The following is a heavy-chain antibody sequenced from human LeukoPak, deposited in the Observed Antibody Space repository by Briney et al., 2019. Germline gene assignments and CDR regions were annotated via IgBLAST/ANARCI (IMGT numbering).Heavy chain of an antibody. Sequence: GSLSLTCTVSGASISSYYWSWIRQPPGKGLEWIGYIYHSGKTIYNPSLTSRVTISVDTSKNQFSLRLTSVTAADTALYYCAREDSSGYGILGDWGQGTLVTVSS. CDR1: GASISSYY. J-gene: IGHJ4*02. CDR2: IYHSGKT. D-gene: IGHD5-18*01. CDR3: AREDSSGYGILGD. V-gene: IGHV4-59*01.